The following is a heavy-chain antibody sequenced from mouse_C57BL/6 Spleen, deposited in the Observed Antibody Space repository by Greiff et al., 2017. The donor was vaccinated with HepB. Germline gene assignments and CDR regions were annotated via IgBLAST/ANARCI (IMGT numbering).Heavy chain of an antibody. Sequence: QVQLKESGAELAKPGASVKLSCKASGYTFTSYWMHWVKQRPGQGLEWIGYINPSSGYTKYNQKFKDKATLTADKSSSTAYMQLSSLTYEDSAVYYCARWYYGSSYEGDYFDYWGQGTTLTVSS. D-gene: IGHD1-1*01. CDR1: GYTFTSYW. CDR2: INPSSGYT. J-gene: IGHJ2*01. V-gene: IGHV1-7*01. CDR3: ARWYYGSSYEGDYFDY.